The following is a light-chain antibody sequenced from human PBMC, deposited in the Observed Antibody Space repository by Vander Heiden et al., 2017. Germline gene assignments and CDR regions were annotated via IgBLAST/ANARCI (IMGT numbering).Light chain of an antibody. Sequence: EIVLTQSPGTLSLSPGERATLSCRASQSVSSSYLAWYQQKPGQAPRLLIYGASSRATGIPDRFSGSGSGTDFTLTISRREPEDFAVYYCQQYGSSPITLDKGTRLEIK. CDR1: QSVSSSY. CDR3: QQYGSSPIT. J-gene: IGKJ5*01. CDR2: GAS. V-gene: IGKV3-20*01.